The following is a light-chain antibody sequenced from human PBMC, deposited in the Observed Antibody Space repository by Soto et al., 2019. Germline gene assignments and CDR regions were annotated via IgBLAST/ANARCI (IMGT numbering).Light chain of an antibody. J-gene: IGLJ3*02. CDR3: CSYAGSYTWV. CDR1: SSDVGDNNY. V-gene: IGLV2-11*01. Sequence: QSVLTQPHSVSGSPGQSVTISCTGTSSDVGDNNYVSWYQKHPGKAPKVMIYDVSKRPPGVPDRFSGSKSGNTASLTISGVQAEDEADYYCCSYAGSYTWVFGGGTKLTVL. CDR2: DVS.